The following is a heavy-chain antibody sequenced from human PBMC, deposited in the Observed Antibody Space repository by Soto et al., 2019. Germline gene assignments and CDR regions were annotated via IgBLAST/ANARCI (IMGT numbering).Heavy chain of an antibody. Sequence: GCGGKVTRYWSGSVHRKKGKGLEWMGIIYPGDSDTRYIPSFQGQVTISADKSLSTAYLQWSSLKASDTAMYYCAVLGYYDSSGYPLCLFDYWGQGTLVS. D-gene: IGHD3-22*01. CDR2: IYPGDSDT. CDR1: GGKVTRYW. CDR3: AVLGYYDSSGYPLCLFDY. V-gene: IGHV5-51*07. J-gene: IGHJ4*02.